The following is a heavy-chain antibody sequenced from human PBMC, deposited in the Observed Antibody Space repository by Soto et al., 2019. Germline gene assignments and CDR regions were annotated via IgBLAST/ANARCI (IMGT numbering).Heavy chain of an antibody. Sequence: QVQLVQSGAAVKKPGSSLKVSCKASGGTFSSYAINWVRQAPGQGLEWMGGIIPIFGTADYAQKFQGRVTITADESTTTAYMQLSSLRSEDTAVYYCASVAAKYYYYGMDVWGQGTTVTVSS. CDR3: ASVAAKYYYYGMDV. J-gene: IGHJ6*02. D-gene: IGHD1-26*01. V-gene: IGHV1-69*12. CDR2: IIPIFGTA. CDR1: GGTFSSYA.